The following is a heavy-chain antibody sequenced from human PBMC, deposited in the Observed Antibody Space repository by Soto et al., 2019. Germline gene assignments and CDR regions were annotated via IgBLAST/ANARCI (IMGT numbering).Heavy chain of an antibody. D-gene: IGHD1-1*01. CDR2: ISGSGGST. CDR3: AKFVTNYYHFYYMDV. V-gene: IGHV3-23*01. CDR1: GFTSSSYA. J-gene: IGHJ6*03. Sequence: HPGGSLRLSCAASGFTSSSYAMSWVRQAPGEGLEWVSAISGSGGSTDYADSVKGRFTISRDSSKNTLYLYVNNLRAEDTAVYYCAKFVTNYYHFYYMDVWGKGTTVTVSS.